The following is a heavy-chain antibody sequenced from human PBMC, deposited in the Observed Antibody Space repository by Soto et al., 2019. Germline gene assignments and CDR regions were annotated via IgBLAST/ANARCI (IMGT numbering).Heavy chain of an antibody. CDR1: GGSISGYY. D-gene: IGHD6-19*01. CDR3: ARQSSGWYNWFDP. Sequence: SETLSLTCTVSGGSISGYYWSWIRQPPGKGLEWIGYIYYSGTTDYNPSLKSRVTISVDRSKNQFSLKLSSVTAAETAVYYCARQSSGWYNWFDPWGQGTLVTVSS. J-gene: IGHJ5*02. V-gene: IGHV4-59*08. CDR2: IYYSGTT.